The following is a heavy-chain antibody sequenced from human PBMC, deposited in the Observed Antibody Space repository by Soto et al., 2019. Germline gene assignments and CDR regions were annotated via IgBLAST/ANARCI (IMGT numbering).Heavy chain of an antibody. D-gene: IGHD2-2*02. V-gene: IGHV3-48*01. J-gene: IGHJ6*03. Sequence: GGSLRLSCAASGFTFSSYSMNRVRQAPGKGLEWVSYISSSSSTIYYADSVKGRFTISRDNAKNSLYPQMNSLRSDDTAVYYCARDPGAACSSTSCYTYYYYYMDVWGKGTTVTVSS. CDR1: GFTFSSYS. CDR3: ARDPGAACSSTSCYTYYYYYMDV. CDR2: ISSSSSTI.